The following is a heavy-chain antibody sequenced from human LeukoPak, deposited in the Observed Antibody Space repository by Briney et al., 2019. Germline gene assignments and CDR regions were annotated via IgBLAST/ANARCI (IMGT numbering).Heavy chain of an antibody. Sequence: GGSLRLSCAASGFTFSRYWMTWVRQAPGKGLEWVANIKEDGSEKYYVDSVKGRFTVSRDNAKNSLYLQMNSPRAEDTAVYYCARGDSSGSILDYWGQGTLVTVSS. J-gene: IGHJ4*02. CDR2: IKEDGSEK. CDR1: GFTFSRYW. D-gene: IGHD3-22*01. CDR3: ARGDSSGSILDY. V-gene: IGHV3-7*01.